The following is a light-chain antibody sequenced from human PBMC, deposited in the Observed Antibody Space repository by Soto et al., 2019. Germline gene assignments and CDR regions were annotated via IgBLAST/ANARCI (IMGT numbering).Light chain of an antibody. CDR1: SSDVGGYNY. Sequence: QSALTQPASVSGSPGQSITISCTGTSSDVGGYNYVSWYQQHPGKAPKRMVYEVSNRPSGVSNRFSGSKSGNTASLTISGLQAEDEAAYYCSSYTSSSTLVFGTGTKLTVL. V-gene: IGLV2-14*01. CDR3: SSYTSSSTLV. CDR2: EVS. J-gene: IGLJ1*01.